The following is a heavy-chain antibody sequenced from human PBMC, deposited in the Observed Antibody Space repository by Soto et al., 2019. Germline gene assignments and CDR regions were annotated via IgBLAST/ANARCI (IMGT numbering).Heavy chain of an antibody. J-gene: IGHJ3*01. V-gene: IGHV4-59*07. CDR1: GGSITPYY. D-gene: IGHD2-15*01. CDR2: VSYRGKT. CDR3: ARQQYTVVTAFDV. Sequence: QVQLQESGPGLVKTSDTLSLTCTVSGGSITPYYWSWIRQPPGEGLEWIGYVSYRGKTGYNPYLKSRVSMSIDTAKNEFSLKLTSLTAADAATYYCARQQYTVVTAFDVWGQGTTVAVSS.